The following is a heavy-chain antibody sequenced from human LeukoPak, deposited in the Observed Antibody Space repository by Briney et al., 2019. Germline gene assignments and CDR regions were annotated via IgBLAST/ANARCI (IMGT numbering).Heavy chain of an antibody. V-gene: IGHV4-4*02. CDR3: ARYYDSSGYYYFWFDP. D-gene: IGHD3-22*01. CDR2: IYHSGST. CDR1: GDSISSSNR. Sequence: PSGTLSLPCAVSGDSISSSNRWSWVRQPPGKGLEWIGEIYHSGSTNYNPSLKSRVTISVDTSKNQFSLKLSSVTAADTAVYYCARYYDSSGYYYFWFDPWGQGTLVTVSS. J-gene: IGHJ5*02.